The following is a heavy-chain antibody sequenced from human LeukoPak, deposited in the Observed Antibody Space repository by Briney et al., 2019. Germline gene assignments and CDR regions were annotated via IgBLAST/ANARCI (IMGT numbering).Heavy chain of an antibody. V-gene: IGHV3-53*01. J-gene: IGHJ5*02. D-gene: IGHD6-13*01. CDR3: ARDAPQVPAAGVLAS. Sequence: GGSLRLSCAASGFTVSDNYMSWVRQAPGKGLEWVSVMYSGGDTYYANSVKGRFTFSRDISKNTLFLQMNGLTTEDTAMYYCARDAPQVPAAGVLASWGPGTLVTVAS. CDR2: MYSGGDT. CDR1: GFTVSDNY.